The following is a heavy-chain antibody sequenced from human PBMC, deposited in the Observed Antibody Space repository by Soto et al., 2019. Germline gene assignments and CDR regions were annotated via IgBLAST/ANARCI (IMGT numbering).Heavy chain of an antibody. D-gene: IGHD6-19*01. Sequence: EVPLVESGGGLVQPGGSLRLSCAASGFTSSDHYMDWVRQAPGKGLEWVGRTRNKANSYTTEYAASVKGRFTISRDDLKNSLYLQMNSLKTEDTAVYYCVRNGYSSGWYVDYWGQGTLVTVSS. CDR2: TRNKANSYTT. CDR3: VRNGYSSGWYVDY. CDR1: GFTSSDHY. V-gene: IGHV3-72*01. J-gene: IGHJ4*02.